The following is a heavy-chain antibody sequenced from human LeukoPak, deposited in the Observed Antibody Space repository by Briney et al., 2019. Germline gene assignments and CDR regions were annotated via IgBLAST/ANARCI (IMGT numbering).Heavy chain of an antibody. CDR2: IIPIFGTA. CDR3: ASCSSHHDAFDI. CDR1: GGTFSSYA. J-gene: IGHJ3*02. Sequence: XVKVSCKASGGTFSSYAISWVRQAPGQGLEWMGGIIPIFGTANYAQKFQGRVTITADESTSTAYMELSSLRSEDTAVYYCASCSSHHDAFDIWGQGTMVTVSS. D-gene: IGHD6-6*01. V-gene: IGHV1-69*13.